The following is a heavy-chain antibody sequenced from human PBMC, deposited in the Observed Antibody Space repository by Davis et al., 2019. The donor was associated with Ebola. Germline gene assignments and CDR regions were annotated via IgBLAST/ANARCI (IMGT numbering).Heavy chain of an antibody. D-gene: IGHD6-19*01. J-gene: IGHJ5*02. Sequence: GESLKISCAASGFTFNIYAMSWVCQAPGKGLEWVSSLTRTGGTTYYSDSVKGRFTISRDNSQNTLYLQMSSLRTEDTAVYFCAKDREWYNSGWYTWGQGTLVTVSS. CDR3: AKDREWYNSGWYT. CDR1: GFTFNIYA. CDR2: LTRTGGTT. V-gene: IGHV3-23*01.